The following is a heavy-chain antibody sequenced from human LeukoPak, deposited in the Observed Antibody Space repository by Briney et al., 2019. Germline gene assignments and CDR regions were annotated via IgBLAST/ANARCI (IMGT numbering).Heavy chain of an antibody. J-gene: IGHJ3*02. CDR3: ATGRGQWGLAPFDI. Sequence: ASVKVSCKVSGYTLTELSMHWVRQAPGKGLEWMGGFDPEDGETIYAQKFQGRVTMTEDTSTDTAYMELSSLRSEDTAVYYCATGRGQWGLAPFDIWGQGTMVTVSS. D-gene: IGHD1-26*01. V-gene: IGHV1-24*01. CDR1: GYTLTELS. CDR2: FDPEDGET.